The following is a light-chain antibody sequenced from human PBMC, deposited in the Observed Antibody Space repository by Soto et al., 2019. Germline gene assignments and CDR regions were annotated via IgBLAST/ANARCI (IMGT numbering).Light chain of an antibody. CDR3: ISYTISSTLV. J-gene: IGLJ2*01. CDR2: DVS. CDR1: SSDVGGYNY. Sequence: QSALTQPASVSGSPGQSITISCTGTSSDVGGYNYVSWYQQHPGKAPKLMIYDVSNRPSGVSNRYSGSKSGNTASLTISGLQAEDEADYYCISYTISSTLVFGGGTK. V-gene: IGLV2-14*01.